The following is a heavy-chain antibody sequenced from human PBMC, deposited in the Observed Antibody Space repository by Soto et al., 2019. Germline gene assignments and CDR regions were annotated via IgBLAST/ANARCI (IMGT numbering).Heavy chain of an antibody. V-gene: IGHV1-18*01. Sequence: QVHLVQSGAEVKKPGASVKVSCKGSGYTFTSYGITWVRQAPGQGLEWMGWISARNGDTDYAQKLQGRVTVTRDTSTSTAYMELRSLRSDDTAVYHCARGRYGDYWGQGALVTVSS. CDR2: ISARNGDT. CDR1: GYTFTSYG. CDR3: ARGRYGDY. D-gene: IGHD1-1*01. J-gene: IGHJ4*02.